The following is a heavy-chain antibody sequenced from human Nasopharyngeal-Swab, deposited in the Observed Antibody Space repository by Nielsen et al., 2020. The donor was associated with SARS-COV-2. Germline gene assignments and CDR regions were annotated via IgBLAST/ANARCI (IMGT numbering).Heavy chain of an antibody. Sequence: SETLSLTCTVSGGSIENYHWTWIRQSAGEGLEWMGHIYGSGATNYNPSLKSRIFMSVDPSKNQFSLTLRSVTAADTAVYYCARDPLRIFGVAYGLDVWGQGTTVTVSS. CDR1: GGSIENYH. CDR3: ARDPLRIFGVAYGLDV. V-gene: IGHV4-4*07. J-gene: IGHJ6*02. D-gene: IGHD3-3*02. CDR2: IYGSGAT.